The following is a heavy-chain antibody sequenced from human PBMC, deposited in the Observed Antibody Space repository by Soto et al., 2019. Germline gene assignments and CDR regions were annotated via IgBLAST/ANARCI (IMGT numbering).Heavy chain of an antibody. D-gene: IGHD2-21*01. Sequence: SVKVSCKASGGTFSSYTISWVRQAPGQGLEWMGRIIPILGIANYAQKFQGRVTITADKSTSTAYMELSSLRSEDTAVYYCASITDCGGDCYSGEYFQHWGQGTLVTVSS. CDR1: GGTFSSYT. J-gene: IGHJ1*01. CDR2: IIPILGIA. V-gene: IGHV1-69*02. CDR3: ASITDCGGDCYSGEYFQH.